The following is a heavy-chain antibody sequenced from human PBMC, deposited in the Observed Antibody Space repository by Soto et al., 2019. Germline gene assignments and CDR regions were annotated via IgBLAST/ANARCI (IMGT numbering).Heavy chain of an antibody. Sequence: EVQLVESGGGLIQPGGSLRLSCAASGFTVSSNYMSWVRQAPGKGLEWVSAIYSGGSTYYADSVKGRFTISRDNSKNTLYLKMNSLRAEDTAVYYCAREYSYGYYYYYAMDVWGQGTTVTVSS. V-gene: IGHV3-53*01. J-gene: IGHJ6*02. D-gene: IGHD5-18*01. CDR3: AREYSYGYYYYYAMDV. CDR1: GFTVSSNY. CDR2: IYSGGST.